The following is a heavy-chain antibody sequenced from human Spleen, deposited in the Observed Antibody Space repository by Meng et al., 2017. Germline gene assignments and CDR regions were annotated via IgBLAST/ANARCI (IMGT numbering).Heavy chain of an antibody. J-gene: IGHJ4*02. CDR1: GGSVSSATYY. Sequence: SETLSLTCTVSGGSVSSATYYWSWIRQAPGKGLEWIGYIYDSGPTNYSPSLKRRVTISVDTSKNQFSLKLSSVTAADTAVYYCARDRSTMIVVVTYFDYWGQGTLVTVSS. V-gene: IGHV4-61*01. CDR3: ARDRSTMIVVVTYFDY. D-gene: IGHD3-22*01. CDR2: IYDSGPT.